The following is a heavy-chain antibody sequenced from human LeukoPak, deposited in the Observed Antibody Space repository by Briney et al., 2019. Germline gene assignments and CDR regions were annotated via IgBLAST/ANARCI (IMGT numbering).Heavy chain of an antibody. Sequence: SETLSLTCAVYGGSFSGYYWSWIRQPPGKGLEWIGEINHSGSTNYNPSLKSRVTISVDTSKNQFSLKLSSVTAADTAVYYCARVERVTTVINRAEYFQHWGQGTLVTVSS. D-gene: IGHD4-23*01. CDR3: ARVERVTTVINRAEYFQH. V-gene: IGHV4-34*01. J-gene: IGHJ1*01. CDR2: INHSGST. CDR1: GGSFSGYY.